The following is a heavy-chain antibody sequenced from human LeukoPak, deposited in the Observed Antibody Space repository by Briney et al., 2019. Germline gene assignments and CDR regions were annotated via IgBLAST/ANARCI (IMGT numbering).Heavy chain of an antibody. D-gene: IGHD4-17*01. Sequence: SSETLSLTCTVSGGSISSYYWSWIRQPPGKGLEWIGYIYYSGSTNYNPSLKSRVTISVDTSKNQLSLKLSSVTAADTAVYYCARKFGHDYGDLGVLDAWGQGTTVTVSS. CDR2: IYYSGST. CDR3: ARKFGHDYGDLGVLDA. J-gene: IGHJ6*02. CDR1: GGSISSYY. V-gene: IGHV4-59*08.